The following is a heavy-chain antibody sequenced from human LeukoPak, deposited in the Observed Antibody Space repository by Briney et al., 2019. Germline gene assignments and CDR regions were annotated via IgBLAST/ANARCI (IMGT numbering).Heavy chain of an antibody. V-gene: IGHV4-4*07. D-gene: IGHD2-15*01. CDR2: IYTSGST. Sequence: SETLSLTCTVSGGSMISYFWAWIRQPAGEGLEWIGRIYTSGSTDYNPSLKSRVTMPVDTSKNQFSLKLPSVTGADTAVYYCAREGGGQGHGWHYDVWGRGTLVTVSS. CDR1: GGSMISYF. J-gene: IGHJ2*01. CDR3: AREGGGQGHGWHYDV.